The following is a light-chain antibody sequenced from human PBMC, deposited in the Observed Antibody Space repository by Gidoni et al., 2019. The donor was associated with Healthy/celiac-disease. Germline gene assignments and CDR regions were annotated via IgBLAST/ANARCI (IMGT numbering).Light chain of an antibody. CDR3: QQYNSYPA. V-gene: IGKV1-5*03. CDR1: QSISSW. J-gene: IGKJ3*01. Sequence: DIQMTQSPSTLSASVGYRVTITCRASQSISSWLAWYQQKPGKAPKLLIYKAPSLESGVPSRFSGSGAGTEFTLTIRSLQPDDFATYYCQQYNSYPAFGPGTKVDIK. CDR2: KAP.